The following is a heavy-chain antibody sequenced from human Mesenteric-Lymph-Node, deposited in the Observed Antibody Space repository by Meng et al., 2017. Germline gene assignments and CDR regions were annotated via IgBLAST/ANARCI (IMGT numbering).Heavy chain of an antibody. CDR1: GFAFSNNV. CDR2: ISSSGSTI. J-gene: IGHJ4*02. V-gene: IGHV3-48*03. CDR3: AREGYCTNGVCHPVDY. Sequence: GESLKISCAASGFAFSNNVMHWVRQSPGKGLEWVSYISSSGSTIYYADSVKGRFTISRDNAKNSLYLQMNSLRAEDTAVYYCAREGYCTNGVCHPVDYWGQGTLVTVSS. D-gene: IGHD2-8*01.